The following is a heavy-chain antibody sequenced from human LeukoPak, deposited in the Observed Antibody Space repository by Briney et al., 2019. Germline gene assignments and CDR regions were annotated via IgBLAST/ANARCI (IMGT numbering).Heavy chain of an antibody. CDR2: INPNSGGT. Sequence: ASVKVSCRASGYTFTGYYMHWVRQAPGQGLEWMGWINPNSGGTNYAQKFQGRVTMTRDTSISTAYMELSRLRSDDTAVYYCARARHYYYYYMDVWGKGTTVTVSS. CDR1: GYTFTGYY. CDR3: ARARHYYYYYMDV. J-gene: IGHJ6*03. V-gene: IGHV1-2*02.